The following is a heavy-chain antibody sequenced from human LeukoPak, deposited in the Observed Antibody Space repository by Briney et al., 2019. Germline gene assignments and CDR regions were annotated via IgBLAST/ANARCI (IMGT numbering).Heavy chain of an antibody. J-gene: IGHJ4*02. Sequence: GGSLRLSCAASGFTFSIYSMNWVRQAPGKGLEWVSYITSDTKTIYYADSVKGRFTIFRDNAKNSVYLQMDSLRHEDTAVFYCARSVEGSFDYWGQGTLVTVSS. CDR2: ITSDTKTI. CDR1: GFTFSIYS. V-gene: IGHV3-48*02. D-gene: IGHD3-3*01. CDR3: ARSVEGSFDY.